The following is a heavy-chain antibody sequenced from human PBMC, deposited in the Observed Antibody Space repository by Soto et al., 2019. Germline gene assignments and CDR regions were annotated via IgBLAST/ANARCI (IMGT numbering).Heavy chain of an antibody. CDR3: ARGIYDYVWGSYPGRFDP. Sequence: PSETLSLTCTVSCGSISSGGYYWSWIRQHPGKGLEWMGYIYYSGSTYYNPSLKSRLTISVDTSKNQFSLRLSSVTAADTAVYYCARGIYDYVWGSYPGRFDPWGQGTLVTVSS. J-gene: IGHJ5*02. CDR2: IYYSGST. V-gene: IGHV4-31*03. D-gene: IGHD3-16*02. CDR1: CGSISSGGYY.